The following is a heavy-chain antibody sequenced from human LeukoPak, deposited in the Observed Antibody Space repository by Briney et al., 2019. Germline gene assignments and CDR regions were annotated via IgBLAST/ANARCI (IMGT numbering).Heavy chain of an antibody. D-gene: IGHD4-17*01. CDR2: ISYDGSNK. V-gene: IGHV3-30*18. J-gene: IGHJ4*02. CDR1: GFTFSSYG. Sequence: GSLRLSCAASGFTFSSYGMHWVRQAPGKGLEWVAVISYDGSNKYYADSVKGRFTISRDNSKNTLYLQMNSLRAEDTAVYYCAKDPGEDYEGVFEYYFDYWGQGTLVTVSS. CDR3: AKDPGEDYEGVFEYYFDY.